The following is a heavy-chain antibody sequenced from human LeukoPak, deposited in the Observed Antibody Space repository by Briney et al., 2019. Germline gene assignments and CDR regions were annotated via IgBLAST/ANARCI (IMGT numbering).Heavy chain of an antibody. D-gene: IGHD4-17*01. V-gene: IGHV3-23*01. CDR3: TTDLGDYGDYFWWVRDAFDI. CDR1: GFTFSSYA. J-gene: IGHJ3*02. CDR2: TSGSGAIT. Sequence: GGSLRLSCAASGFTFSSYAMSWVRQAPGKGLEWVSTTSGSGAITSYADSVKGRFTISRDNSKNTLYLQMNSLKTEDTAVYYCTTDLGDYGDYFWWVRDAFDIWGQGTMVTVSS.